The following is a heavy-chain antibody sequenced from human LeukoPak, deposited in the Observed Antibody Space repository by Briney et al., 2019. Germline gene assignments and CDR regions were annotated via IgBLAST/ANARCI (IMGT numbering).Heavy chain of an antibody. Sequence: SETLSLTCIVSGASIRGSNYYWAWIRQTPGKGLEWIGSIYYSGSTHYTPSLKSRVTISVDTSTNQFSLRVSSVTAADTAVYYCARNSSYYNTGGFDYWGQGILVTVSS. CDR3: ARNSSYYNTGGFDY. CDR1: GASIRGSNYY. CDR2: IYYSGST. J-gene: IGHJ4*02. D-gene: IGHD3-10*01. V-gene: IGHV4-39*01.